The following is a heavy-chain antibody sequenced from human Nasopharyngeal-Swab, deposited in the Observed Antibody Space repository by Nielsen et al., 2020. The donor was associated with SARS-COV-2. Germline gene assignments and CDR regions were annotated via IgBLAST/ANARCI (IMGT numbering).Heavy chain of an antibody. CDR3: ARLFPVDLGMAAAGSRFDY. D-gene: IGHD6-13*01. CDR2: IYPGDSDT. V-gene: IGHV5-51*01. Sequence: WIRQPPGKGLEWMGIIYPGDSDTRYSPSFQGQVTISADKSISTAYLQWSSLKASDTAMYYCARLFPVDLGMAAAGSRFDYWGQGTLVTVSS. J-gene: IGHJ4*02.